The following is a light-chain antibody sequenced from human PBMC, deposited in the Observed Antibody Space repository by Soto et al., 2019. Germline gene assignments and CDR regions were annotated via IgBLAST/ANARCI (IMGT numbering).Light chain of an antibody. CDR2: GAS. CDR1: QSISSSY. J-gene: IGKJ3*01. CDR3: QQYNNWPLT. Sequence: IVLTQSPGTLSLSPGGRATLSCRASQSISSSYLAWYQQKPGQAPRLLIYGASSRATAIPDRFSGSGSGTDFTLTISRLEPEDSAVYYCQQYNNWPLTFGPGTKVDIK. V-gene: IGKV3-20*01.